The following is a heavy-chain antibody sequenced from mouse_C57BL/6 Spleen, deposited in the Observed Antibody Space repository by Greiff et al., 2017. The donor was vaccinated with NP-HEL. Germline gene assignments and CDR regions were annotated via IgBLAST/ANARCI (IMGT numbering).Heavy chain of an antibody. CDR3: ARGGLRCNSFDY. V-gene: IGHV1-82*01. J-gene: IGHJ2*01. CDR2: IYPGDGDT. D-gene: IGHD6-1*01. Sequence: LVESGPELVQPGASVKISCKASGYAFSSSWMNWVQQRPGKGLEWIGRIYPGDGDTNYNGTFKGKATLTADKSSSTAYRQLSSLTSEDSAVYFCARGGLRCNSFDYWGQGTTLTVSS. CDR1: GYAFSSSW.